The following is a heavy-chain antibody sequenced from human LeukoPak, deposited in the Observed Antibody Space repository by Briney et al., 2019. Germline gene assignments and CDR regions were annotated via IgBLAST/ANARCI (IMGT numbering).Heavy chain of an antibody. CDR1: GFTFSSYA. J-gene: IGHJ4*02. D-gene: IGHD6-25*01. CDR2: ISGSGGGT. CDR3: AKDAHGGKYFDY. V-gene: IGHV3-23*01. Sequence: GGSLRLPCAASGFTFSSYAMSWVRQAPGKGLEWVSAISGSGGGTYYADSVKGRFTISRDNSKNTLYLQMNSLRAEDTAVYYCAKDAHGGKYFDYWGQGTLVTVSS.